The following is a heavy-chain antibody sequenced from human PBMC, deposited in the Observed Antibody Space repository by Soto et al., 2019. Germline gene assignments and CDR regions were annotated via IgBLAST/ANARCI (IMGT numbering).Heavy chain of an antibody. D-gene: IGHD3-9*01. J-gene: IGHJ6*03. CDR2: ISSSSSYI. CDR1: GFTFSSYS. CDR3: ARDFVLRYFDGPGPYMDV. Sequence: EVQLVESGGGLVKPGGSLRLSCAASGFTFSSYSMNWVRQAPGKGLEWVSSISSSSSYIYYADSVKGRFTISRDNAKNSLYLQMNSLRAEDTAVYYCARDFVLRYFDGPGPYMDVWGKGTTVTVSS. V-gene: IGHV3-21*01.